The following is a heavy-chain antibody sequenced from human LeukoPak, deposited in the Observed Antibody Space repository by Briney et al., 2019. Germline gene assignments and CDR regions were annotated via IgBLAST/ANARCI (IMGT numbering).Heavy chain of an antibody. CDR1: GASISSGGYY. J-gene: IGHJ4*02. CDR2: IYYSGST. V-gene: IGHV4-31*03. Sequence: KPSETLSLTCTVSGASISSGGYYWNWIRQHPGKGLEWIGYIYYSGSTYYNPSLKSRVTISVDTSRNQLSLRLTSVTAADTAMYYCASDLPGDRGSDYWGQGTLVTVSS. D-gene: IGHD7-27*01. CDR3: ASDLPGDRGSDY.